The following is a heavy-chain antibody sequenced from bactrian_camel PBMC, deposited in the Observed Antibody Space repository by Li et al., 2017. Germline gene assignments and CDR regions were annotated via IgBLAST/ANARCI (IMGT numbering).Heavy chain of an antibody. D-gene: IGHD1*01. CDR2: IVSDGST. Sequence: DVQLVESGGGSVQIGGSLRLSCAVSAYTYSNYCMGWFRQAPGKEREGIATIVSDGSTSYADSVKGRFTISKDNAKNILYLQMDNLKPEDSGMYYCASSKYELYSSSLIGTDYDGMVYWGKGTQVTVS. J-gene: IGHJ7*01. CDR1: AYTYSNYC. V-gene: IGHV3S67*01.